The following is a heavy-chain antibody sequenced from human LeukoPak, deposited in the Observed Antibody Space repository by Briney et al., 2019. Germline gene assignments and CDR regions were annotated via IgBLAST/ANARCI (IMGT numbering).Heavy chain of an antibody. V-gene: IGHV1-2*02. CDR3: ARERNYGDYGNAFDV. Sequence: SSVKVSCKASGGTLNSFAISWVRQAPGQGLEWMGWINPKRGVTTYAQKFQGRVTMTRDTSITTAYMELTRLRSDDTTIYYCARERNYGDYGNAFDVWGQGTKVTVSS. J-gene: IGHJ3*01. D-gene: IGHD4-17*01. CDR1: GGTLNSFA. CDR2: INPKRGVT.